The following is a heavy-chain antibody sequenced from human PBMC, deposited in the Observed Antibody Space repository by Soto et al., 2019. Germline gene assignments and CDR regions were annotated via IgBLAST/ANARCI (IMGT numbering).Heavy chain of an antibody. V-gene: IGHV5-51*01. CDR2: IYPGDSDT. CDR1: GYTFTSYW. J-gene: IGHJ4*02. CDR3: ARQDGSALYYFDY. Sequence: PGESLKISCKGSGYTFTSYWIAWVRQMPGKGLEWMGIIYPGDSDTRYSPSFQGQVSISADKTISTAYLQWSSLKASDTAMYYCARQDGSALYYFDYWGQGTLVTVSS. D-gene: IGHD6-19*01.